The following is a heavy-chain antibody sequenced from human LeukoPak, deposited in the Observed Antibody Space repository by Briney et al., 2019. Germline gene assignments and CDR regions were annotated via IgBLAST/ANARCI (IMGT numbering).Heavy chain of an antibody. CDR2: IYPGDSDT. CDR3: ASPDAPSAEYFQH. V-gene: IGHV5-51*01. J-gene: IGHJ1*01. CDR1: GYSFTNYW. Sequence: GESLKISCTASGYSFTNYWIGWVRQMPGKGLEWMGIIYPGDSDTRYSPSLQGQVTISADKSISTAYLQWSSLKASDTAMYYCASPDAPSAEYFQHWGQGTLVTVSS.